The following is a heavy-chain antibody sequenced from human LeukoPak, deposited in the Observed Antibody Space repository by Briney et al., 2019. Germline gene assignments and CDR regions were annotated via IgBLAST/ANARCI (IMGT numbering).Heavy chain of an antibody. CDR3: ARAHDCSSAGCSYYSYYMDV. D-gene: IGHD2-2*01. CDR2: IHYSGST. CDR1: GGSISSFY. J-gene: IGHJ6*03. V-gene: IGHV4-59*01. Sequence: PSETLSLTCTVSGGSISSFYWSWIRRPPGKGLEWIGYIHYSGSTTYNPSLKSRVTISADTSKNKFSLKLTSVTAADTAVYYCARAHDCSSAGCSYYSYYMDVWGKGTTVTVSS.